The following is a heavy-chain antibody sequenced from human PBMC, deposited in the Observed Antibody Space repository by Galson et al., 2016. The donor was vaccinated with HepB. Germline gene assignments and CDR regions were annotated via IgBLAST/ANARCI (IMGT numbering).Heavy chain of an antibody. CDR1: GFPFSSYW. Sequence: LRLSCAASGFPFSSYWMHWVRQAPGKGLVWVSRINSDGSSTSYADSVKGRFTISRDNAKNTLYLQMNSLRAEDTAVYYCARRMATITSFDYWGQGTLVTVSS. CDR3: ARRMATITSFDY. V-gene: IGHV3-74*01. J-gene: IGHJ4*02. CDR2: INSDGSST. D-gene: IGHD5-24*01.